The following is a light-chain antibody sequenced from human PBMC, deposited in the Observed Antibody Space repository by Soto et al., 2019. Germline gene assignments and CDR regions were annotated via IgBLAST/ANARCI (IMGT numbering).Light chain of an antibody. Sequence: QSALAQPASVSGSRGQSITISCTGTSSDVGRYHYVSWFQQRPGKVPNLMIYDVNNWPSGVSDRFSGSKSDNTASLTISGLQPDDEADYYCISFTTSSTFVFGTGTKLTVL. CDR3: ISFTTSSTFV. J-gene: IGLJ1*01. V-gene: IGLV2-14*03. CDR1: SSDVGRYHY. CDR2: DVN.